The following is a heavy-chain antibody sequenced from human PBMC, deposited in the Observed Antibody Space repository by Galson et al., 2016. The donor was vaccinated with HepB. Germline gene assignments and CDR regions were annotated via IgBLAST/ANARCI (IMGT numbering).Heavy chain of an antibody. J-gene: IGHJ6*03. Sequence: SGAEVKAPGESLRTSCEGSGYTFTSYWISWVRQMPGKGLEWMGRVDPSDSYSLYSPSFQGHVTISADKSISTAYLQWSSLKASDTAIYYCARQGGEVVGATFSYYYMDVWGKGTTVTVSS. D-gene: IGHD1-26*01. CDR1: GYTFTSYW. V-gene: IGHV5-10-1*01. CDR2: VDPSDSYS. CDR3: ARQGGEVVGATFSYYYMDV.